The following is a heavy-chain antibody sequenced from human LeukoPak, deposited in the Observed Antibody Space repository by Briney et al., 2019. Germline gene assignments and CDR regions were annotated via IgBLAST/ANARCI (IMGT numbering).Heavy chain of an antibody. CDR2: ISSSLNM. Sequence: GGPLRLSCVASGFTFGGYTINWVRLAPGKGLEWVSSISSSLNMYFAESVKGRFTISRDSARNSVSLQLNSLRVEDTAVYYCARDAGIVAFDIWGQGTVVTVSS. CDR1: GFTFGGYT. V-gene: IGHV3-21*01. D-gene: IGHD2-15*01. J-gene: IGHJ3*02. CDR3: ARDAGIVAFDI.